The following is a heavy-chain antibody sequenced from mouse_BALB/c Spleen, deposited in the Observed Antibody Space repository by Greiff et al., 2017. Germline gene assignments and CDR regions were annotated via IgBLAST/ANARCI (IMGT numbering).Heavy chain of an antibody. Sequence: EVHLVESGGGLVQPGGSLKLSCAASGFTFSSFGMHWVRQAPEKGLEWVAYISSGSSTIYYADTVKGRFTISRDNPKNTLFLQMTSLRSEDTAMYYCASFAYWGQGTLVTVSA. V-gene: IGHV5-17*02. CDR2: ISSGSSTI. J-gene: IGHJ3*01. CDR3: ASFAY. CDR1: GFTFSSFG.